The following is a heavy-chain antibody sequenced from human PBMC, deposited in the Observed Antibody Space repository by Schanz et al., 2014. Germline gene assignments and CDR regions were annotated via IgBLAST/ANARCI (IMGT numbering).Heavy chain of an antibody. D-gene: IGHD2-8*02. CDR3: ATMWGYCTATACQILEVLDV. CDR2: INPNSGTT. Sequence: QVQLVQSGAEVKKPGSSVKVSCKASGGTFSTYTISWVRQAPGQGLEWMGWINPNSGTTNYAQKFQGWVTMTRDTSISTAYMELSRLKSDDTAVYYCATMWGYCTATACQILEVLDVWGQGTLVTVSS. V-gene: IGHV1-2*04. CDR1: GGTFSTYT. J-gene: IGHJ4*02.